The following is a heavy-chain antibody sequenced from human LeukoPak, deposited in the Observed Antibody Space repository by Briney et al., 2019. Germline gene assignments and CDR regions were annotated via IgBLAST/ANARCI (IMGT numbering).Heavy chain of an antibody. Sequence: GGSLRLSCSASGFTFRSYSMNWVRQAPGKGLEWVANIKQDGSEKYYVDSVKGRFTISRDNAKNSLYLQMNSLRAEDTAVYYCARDYGDYSFDYWGQGTLVTVSS. D-gene: IGHD4-17*01. V-gene: IGHV3-7*05. CDR2: IKQDGSEK. CDR1: GFTFRSYS. CDR3: ARDYGDYSFDY. J-gene: IGHJ4*02.